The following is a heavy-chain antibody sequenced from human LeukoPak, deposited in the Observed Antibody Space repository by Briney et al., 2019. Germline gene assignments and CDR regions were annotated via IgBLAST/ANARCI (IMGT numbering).Heavy chain of an antibody. Sequence: GGSLRLSSAAAGFTVSSNYMSWVRQAPGKGLEWVSVIYSGGSTYYADSVKGRFTISRDNSKNTLYLQMHSLRAEDTAVYYCARDTGNYSGVGVYYYMDVWGKGTTVTVSS. CDR2: IYSGGST. J-gene: IGHJ6*03. D-gene: IGHD4-11*01. CDR1: GFTVSSNY. V-gene: IGHV3-53*01. CDR3: ARDTGNYSGVGVYYYMDV.